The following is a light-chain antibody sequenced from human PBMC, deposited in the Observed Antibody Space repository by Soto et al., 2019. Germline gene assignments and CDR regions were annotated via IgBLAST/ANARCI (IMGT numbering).Light chain of an antibody. CDR1: RDIGSV. J-gene: IGKJ1*01. V-gene: IGKV1-6*01. CDR3: LQDHDDSWT. Sequence: ATQMTQSPSSLSASVGDRITITCRASRDIGSVLSWYQQKTGKAPTLLIYAASNLQSGVPSRFRGSRSGTEFTLTVSSLQPEDFATYYCLQDHDDSWTFGQGTKVDIK. CDR2: AAS.